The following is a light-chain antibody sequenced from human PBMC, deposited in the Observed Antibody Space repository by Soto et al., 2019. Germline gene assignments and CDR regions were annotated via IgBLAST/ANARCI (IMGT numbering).Light chain of an antibody. J-gene: IGLJ2*01. CDR3: QSYDTSLSGWVI. V-gene: IGLV1-40*01. Sequence: QAVVTQPPSVSGAPGQRVSISCTGSSSNIGARFDVHWYQQVAGAAPKLLIFDNKYRPSGVPARFSGSKSGTSASLVITGLQAEDEAEYFCQSYDTSLSGWVIFGGGTKLTVL. CDR1: SSNIGARFD. CDR2: DNK.